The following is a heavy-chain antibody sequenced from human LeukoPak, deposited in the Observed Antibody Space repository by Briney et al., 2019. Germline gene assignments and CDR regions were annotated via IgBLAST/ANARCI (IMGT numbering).Heavy chain of an antibody. CDR1: GGSFSGYY. J-gene: IGHJ6*03. CDR3: ARLGSVGYYNYQYMDI. D-gene: IGHD3-10*01. Sequence: SETLSLTCAVYGGSFSGYYWSWIRQPPGKGLEWIGEINHIGNTNYDPSLRSRVTISVDTSKNQFSLSLTSATVADTGAYFCARLGSVGYYNYQYMDIWGNGTTVTVSS. V-gene: IGHV4-34*01. CDR2: INHIGNT.